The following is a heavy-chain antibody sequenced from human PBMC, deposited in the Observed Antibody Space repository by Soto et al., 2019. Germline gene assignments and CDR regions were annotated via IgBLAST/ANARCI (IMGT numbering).Heavy chain of an antibody. CDR3: ARLYTRAPIYYGMDV. CDR1: GYSFTSYW. D-gene: IGHD3-16*01. Sequence: PGESLKISCKGSGYSFTSYWIGWVRQMPGKGLEWMGIIYPGDSDTRYSPSFQGQVTISADKSISTAYLQWSSLKASDTAMYYCARLYTRAPIYYGMDVWGQGTTVTVSS. J-gene: IGHJ6*02. CDR2: IYPGDSDT. V-gene: IGHV5-51*01.